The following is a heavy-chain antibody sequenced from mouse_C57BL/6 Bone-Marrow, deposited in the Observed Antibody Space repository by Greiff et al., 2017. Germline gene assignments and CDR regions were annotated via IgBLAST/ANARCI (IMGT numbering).Heavy chain of an antibody. D-gene: IGHD1-1*01. J-gene: IGHJ4*01. CDR3: AISSYGSRYDWAMDD. V-gene: IGHV1-26*01. CDR2: IIPNNGGT. CDR1: GYTFTDYY. Sequence: EVQLQQSGPELMKPGASVKISCKASGYTFTDYYMNWVKQSHGQSLEWIGDIIPNNGGTSYNQKFKGKATFTVAKSSSTAYMELRSLTSEDSAIDDCAISSYGSRYDWAMDDWGQGTSVTVSS.